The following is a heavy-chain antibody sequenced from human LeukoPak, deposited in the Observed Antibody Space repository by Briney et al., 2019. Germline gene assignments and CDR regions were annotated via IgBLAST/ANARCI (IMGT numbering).Heavy chain of an antibody. V-gene: IGHV7-4-1*02. D-gene: IGHD6-13*01. Sequence: ASVTVSCKASGYTFTSYAMNWLRQAPGQGLEWMGWINTNTGNPTYAQGFTGRFVFSLDTSVSTAYLPTSSLQAEGTAVYYFASMVGYSSPRRFDYWGQGTLVTVSS. CDR1: GYTFTSYA. CDR3: ASMVGYSSPRRFDY. CDR2: INTNTGNP. J-gene: IGHJ4*02.